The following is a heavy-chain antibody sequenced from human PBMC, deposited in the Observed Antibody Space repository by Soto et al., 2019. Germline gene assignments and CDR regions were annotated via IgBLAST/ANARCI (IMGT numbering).Heavy chain of an antibody. CDR3: ARDFRRYGPFNH. D-gene: IGHD5-18*01. J-gene: IGHJ4*02. CDR2: ISSSSSTI. V-gene: IGHV3-48*01. CDR1: GFTFSSYS. Sequence: PGGXLRLSCAASGFTFSSYSMNWVRQAPGKGLEWVSYISSSSSTIYYADSVKGRFTISRDNAKNSLYLQMNSLRAEDTAVYYCARDFRRYGPFNHWGQATLVTVSS.